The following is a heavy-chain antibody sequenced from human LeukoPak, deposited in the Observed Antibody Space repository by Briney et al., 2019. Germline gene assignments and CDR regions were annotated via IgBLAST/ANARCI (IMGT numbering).Heavy chain of an antibody. J-gene: IGHJ4*02. CDR3: ARDSTALWFGELLMDY. Sequence: SETLSLTCAVSGYSISSGYCWGWIRQPPGKGLEWIGSIYHSGSTYYSPSLKSRVTISVDTSKNQFSLKLSSVTAADTAVYYCARDSTALWFGELLMDYWGQGTLVTVSS. CDR1: GYSISSGYC. D-gene: IGHD3-10*01. CDR2: IYHSGST. V-gene: IGHV4-38-2*02.